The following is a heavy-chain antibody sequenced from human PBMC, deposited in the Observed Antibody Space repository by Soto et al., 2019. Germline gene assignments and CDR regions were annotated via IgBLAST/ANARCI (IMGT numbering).Heavy chain of an antibody. V-gene: IGHV1-18*01. CDR1: GHTFTSYG. D-gene: IGHD3-3*01. J-gene: IGHJ3*02. CDR2: ISAYNGNT. CDR3: ARDWRYDFWSGYYPPGAFDI. Sequence: ASVKVSCKASGHTFTSYGISWVRQAPGQGLEWMGWISAYNGNTNYAQKLQGRVTMTTDTSTSTAYMELRSLRSDDTAVYYCARDWRYDFWSGYYPPGAFDIWGQGTMVTVSS.